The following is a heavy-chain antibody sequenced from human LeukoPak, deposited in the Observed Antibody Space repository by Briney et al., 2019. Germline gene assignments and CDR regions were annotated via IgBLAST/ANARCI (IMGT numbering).Heavy chain of an antibody. CDR1: GGSISTYY. CDR2: VYYSGNA. CDR3: ARVGSGSFDY. V-gene: IGHV4-59*01. J-gene: IGHJ4*02. Sequence: SETLSLTCTISGGSISTYYWTWIRQPPGKGLEWIACVYYSGNANYNPSLKSRVTISVDTSKNQFSLKLSSVTAADTAVYYCARVGSGSFDYWGQGTLVAVSS. D-gene: IGHD1-26*01.